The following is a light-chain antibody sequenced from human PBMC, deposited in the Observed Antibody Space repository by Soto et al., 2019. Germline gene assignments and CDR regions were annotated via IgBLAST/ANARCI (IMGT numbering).Light chain of an antibody. CDR3: QHYNNWPLT. J-gene: IGKJ1*01. CDR1: QSVSSN. CDR2: GAS. V-gene: IGKV3-15*01. Sequence: EIVMTHSPATLSVSPGERATLSCRASQSVSSNLAWYQQKPGQAPRLLIYGASTRATDIPARFSGSGSGTEFTLTISSLQSEDFAVYYCQHYNNWPLTFGQGTKVDIK.